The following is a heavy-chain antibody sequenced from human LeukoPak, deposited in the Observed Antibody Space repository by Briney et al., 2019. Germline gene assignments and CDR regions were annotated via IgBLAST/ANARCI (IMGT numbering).Heavy chain of an antibody. D-gene: IGHD3-10*01. CDR2: IYHSGST. V-gene: IGHV4/OR15-8*01. CDR3: ARTSRINMVLDL. Sequence: SETLSLTCGVSGGSISNTNWWTWVRQPPGKGLEWIGEIYHSGSTNYNPSLKSRVTISVDKSKNQFSLKLSSVTAADTAVYYCARTSRINMVLDLWGQGTLVTVSS. CDR1: GGSISNTNW. J-gene: IGHJ5*02.